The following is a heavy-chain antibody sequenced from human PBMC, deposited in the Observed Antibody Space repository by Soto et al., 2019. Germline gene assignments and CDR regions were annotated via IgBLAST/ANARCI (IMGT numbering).Heavy chain of an antibody. J-gene: IGHJ1*01. CDR3: ANYYGDYAGGEFVQH. D-gene: IGHD4-17*01. Sequence: EVQLLESGGDLVQPGGSLRLSCALSGFTFSNYAMNWVSQAPGKGLEWVSAITGSGRSTYYAESVKGRFTISRDNSKNTLYLQMNSLRAEDTAVYYCANYYGDYAGGEFVQHWGQGTLVTVSS. CDR1: GFTFSNYA. V-gene: IGHV3-23*01. CDR2: ITGSGRST.